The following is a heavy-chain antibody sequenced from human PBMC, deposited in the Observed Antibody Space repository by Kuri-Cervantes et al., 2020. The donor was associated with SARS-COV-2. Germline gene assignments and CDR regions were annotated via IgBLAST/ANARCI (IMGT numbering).Heavy chain of an antibody. Sequence: ASVKVSCKASGYTFTSYGISWVRQAPGQGLEWMGWINPNSGGTNYAQKFQGRVTMTRDTSISTAYMELRSLRSDDTAVYYCARDNYYDSSDYFNYWGQGTLVTVSS. V-gene: IGHV1-2*02. CDR3: ARDNYYDSSDYFNY. D-gene: IGHD3-22*01. CDR1: GYTFTSYG. J-gene: IGHJ4*02. CDR2: INPNSGGT.